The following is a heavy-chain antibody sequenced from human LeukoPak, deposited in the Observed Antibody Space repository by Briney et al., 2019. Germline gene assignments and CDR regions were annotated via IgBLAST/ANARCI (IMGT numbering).Heavy chain of an antibody. CDR2: ISSSSSTI. D-gene: IGHD3-10*01. Sequence: QAGGSLRLSCAASGFTFSSYEMNWVRQAPGKGLEWVSYISSSSSTIYYADSVKGRFTISRDNAKNSLYLQMNSLRAEDTAVYYCARDAYYYYRRKHFDYWGQGTLVTVSS. CDR3: ARDAYYYYRRKHFDY. V-gene: IGHV3-48*01. J-gene: IGHJ4*02. CDR1: GFTFSSYE.